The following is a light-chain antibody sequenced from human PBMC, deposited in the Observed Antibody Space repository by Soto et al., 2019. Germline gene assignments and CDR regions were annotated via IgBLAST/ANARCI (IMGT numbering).Light chain of an antibody. J-gene: IGKJ1*01. CDR2: GAS. Sequence: EIVMTQSPAMLSVSPGERATLSCRASQNVNNRLAWYQQKAGQPPRLLIYGASTWATGIPARFSRSGSGGEFTVTISTLQSEDFAVYYCQHFNSWPRVFGQGTKVEIK. CDR3: QHFNSWPRV. V-gene: IGKV3-15*01. CDR1: QNVNNR.